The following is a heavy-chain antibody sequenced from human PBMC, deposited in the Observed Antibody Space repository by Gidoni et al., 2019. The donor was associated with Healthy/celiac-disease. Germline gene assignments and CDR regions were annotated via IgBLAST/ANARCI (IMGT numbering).Heavy chain of an antibody. CDR3: ARTPYYDLWSGYYSSYYYGMDV. CDR1: GGSISSYY. D-gene: IGHD3-3*01. J-gene: IGHJ6*02. V-gene: IGHV4-59*01. Sequence: QVQLQESGPGLVKPSETLSLTCTVSGGSISSYYWSWIRQPPGKGLEWIGYIYYSGSTNYNPSLKSRVTISVDTSKNQFSLKLSSVTAADTAVYYCARTPYYDLWSGYYSSYYYGMDVWGQGTTVTVSS. CDR2: IYYSGST.